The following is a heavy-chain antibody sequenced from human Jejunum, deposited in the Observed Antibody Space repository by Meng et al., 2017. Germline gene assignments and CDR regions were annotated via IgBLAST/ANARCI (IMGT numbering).Heavy chain of an antibody. J-gene: IGHJ4*02. CDR3: AGNYYDRSKYLVPLGH. CDR1: GFTFSGYG. D-gene: IGHD3-22*01. V-gene: IGHV3-33*03. CDR2: IWYDGIYK. Sequence: GESLKISCAASGFTFSGYGLHWVRQAPGKGLEWVAVIWYDGIYKYYADSVKGRFTISRDDSQNTLYLKMNSLRAEDTAVYYCAGNYYDRSKYLVPLGHWGQGTLVTVSS.